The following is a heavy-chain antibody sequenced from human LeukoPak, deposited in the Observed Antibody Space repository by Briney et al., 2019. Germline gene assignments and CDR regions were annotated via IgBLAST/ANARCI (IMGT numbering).Heavy chain of an antibody. J-gene: IGHJ4*02. D-gene: IGHD3-16*01. Sequence: GGSLRLSCAASGFTFSTYSMNWVRQAPGKGLEWVSSMSSGSSFIYYADSVKGRFTISRDNAKNSLYLQMNSLRAEDTAVYFCARDQGGLGYWGQGTLVTVSS. CDR1: GFTFSTYS. CDR2: MSSGSSFI. V-gene: IGHV3-21*01. CDR3: ARDQGGLGY.